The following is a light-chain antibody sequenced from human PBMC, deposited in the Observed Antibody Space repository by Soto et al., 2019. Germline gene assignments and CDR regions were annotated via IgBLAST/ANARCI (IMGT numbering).Light chain of an antibody. CDR2: EVS. Sequence: QSALTQPPSASGSPGQSVTISCTGTSSDVGGYNYVSWYQLHPGKAPKLMIYEVSKRPSGVPDRFSGSKSGNTASLTVSGLQAEDEADYYCSSYAGSNNLHVVFGGGTKLT. J-gene: IGLJ2*01. CDR3: SSYAGSNNLHVV. V-gene: IGLV2-8*01. CDR1: SSDVGGYNY.